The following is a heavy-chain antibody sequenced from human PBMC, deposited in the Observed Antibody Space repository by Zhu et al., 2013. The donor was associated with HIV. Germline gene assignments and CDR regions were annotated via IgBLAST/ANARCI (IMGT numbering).Heavy chain of an antibody. Sequence: QVQMVQSGAEVKKPGASVKVSCKASGYSFTGYYMHWVRQAPGQGLEWMGWINPKSGGTNYVQKFQGRVTMTRDTSISTAYMELSRLRSDDTAVYYCARESHFIGYCSSTTCPNWFDPWGQGTLVTVSS. D-gene: IGHD2-2*01. V-gene: IGHV1-2*02. J-gene: IGHJ5*02. CDR3: ARESHFIGYCSSTTCPNWFDP. CDR2: INPKSGGT. CDR1: GYSFTGYY.